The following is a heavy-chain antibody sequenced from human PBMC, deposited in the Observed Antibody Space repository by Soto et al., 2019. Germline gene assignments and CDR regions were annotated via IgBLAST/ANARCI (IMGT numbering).Heavy chain of an antibody. CDR1: GFTFSNYA. D-gene: IGHD5-12*01. Sequence: QVQLVASGGGVVQPGRSLRLSCTASGFTFSNYAIHWVRQAPGKGLAWVALISYDGRDEYYADSVKGRFTISRDNSKNTMYLQMNSLRAEDTGMFYCARDSRTDGYKYDYFDYWGQGTLVTVSS. CDR2: ISYDGRDE. J-gene: IGHJ4*02. CDR3: ARDSRTDGYKYDYFDY. V-gene: IGHV3-30*04.